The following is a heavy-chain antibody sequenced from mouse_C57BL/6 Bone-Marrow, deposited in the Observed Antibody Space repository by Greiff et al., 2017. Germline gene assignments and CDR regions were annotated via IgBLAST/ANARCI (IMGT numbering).Heavy chain of an antibody. V-gene: IGHV1-81*01. J-gene: IGHJ2*01. CDR3: AREDVVLRFGY. CDR1: GYTFTSYG. D-gene: IGHD1-1*01. CDR2: IYPRSGNT. Sequence: LEESGAELARPGASVKLSCKASGYTFTSYGIRWVTQRTGQGLEWIGEIYPRSGNTYYNEKFKGKATLTADKSSSTAYMALRILTSEDASVYFCAREDVVLRFGYWGQGTTLTVSS.